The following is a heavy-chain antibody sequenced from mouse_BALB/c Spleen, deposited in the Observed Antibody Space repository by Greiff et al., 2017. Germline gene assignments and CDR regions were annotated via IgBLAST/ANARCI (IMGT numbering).Heavy chain of an antibody. Sequence: EVQLVESGGDLVKPGGSLKLSCAASGFTFSSYGMSWVRQTPDKRLEWVATISIGGSYTYYPDSVKGRFTISRDNANNTLYLQMSSLKAEDTALYYCAKHDGYDDAMDYWGQGTSVTVSS. D-gene: IGHD2-2*01. CDR2: ISIGGSYT. CDR1: GFTFSSYG. CDR3: AKHDGYDDAMDY. V-gene: IGHV5-6*01. J-gene: IGHJ4*01.